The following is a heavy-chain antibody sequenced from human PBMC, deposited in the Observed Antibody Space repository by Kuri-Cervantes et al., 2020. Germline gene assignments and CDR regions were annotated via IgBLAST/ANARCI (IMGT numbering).Heavy chain of an antibody. D-gene: IGHD1-26*01. CDR3: ARDFRWAEWELLGLFDY. CDR1: GFTFSSYE. CDR2: ISSSSSTI. Sequence: GGSLRLSCAASGFTFSSYEMNWVRQAPGKGLEWVSYISSSSSTIYYADSVKGRFTISRDNAKNSLYLQTNSLRDEDTAVYYCARDFRWAEWELLGLFDYWGQGTLVTVSS. V-gene: IGHV3-48*02. J-gene: IGHJ4*02.